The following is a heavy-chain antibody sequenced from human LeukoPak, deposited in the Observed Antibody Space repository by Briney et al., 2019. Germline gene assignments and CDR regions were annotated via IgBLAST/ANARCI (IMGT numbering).Heavy chain of an antibody. CDR3: ARTYCSGGSCYYAFDI. D-gene: IGHD2-15*01. J-gene: IGHJ3*02. Sequence: PGGSLRLSCAASGFTFSSYSMNWVRQAPGKGLEWVSSISSSSSYIYYADSVKGRFTISRDNAENSLYLQMNSLRAEDTAVYYCARTYCSGGSCYYAFDIWGQGTMVTVSS. V-gene: IGHV3-21*01. CDR2: ISSSSSYI. CDR1: GFTFSSYS.